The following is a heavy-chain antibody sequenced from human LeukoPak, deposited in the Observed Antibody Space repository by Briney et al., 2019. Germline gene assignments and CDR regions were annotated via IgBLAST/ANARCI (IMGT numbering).Heavy chain of an antibody. CDR1: GFTFSSYW. CDR3: ARGSKSYGDYIRSRIHYFDY. V-gene: IGHV3-7*04. D-gene: IGHD4-17*01. J-gene: IGHJ4*02. Sequence: GGSLRLSYAVSGFTFSSYWMSWVRQAPGKGLEWVANIKEDGSEKYYVDSVKGRFTISRDNAKNSLYLQMNSLRAEDTAVYYCARGSKSYGDYIRSRIHYFDYWGQGTLVTASS. CDR2: IKEDGSEK.